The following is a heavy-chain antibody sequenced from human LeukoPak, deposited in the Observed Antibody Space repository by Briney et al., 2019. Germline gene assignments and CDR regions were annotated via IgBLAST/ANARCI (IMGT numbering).Heavy chain of an antibody. CDR3: VIRGHYDVLTGYYVPDY. CDR1: GFTFSNYA. D-gene: IGHD3-9*01. CDR2: ITGSGTNR. V-gene: IGHV3-23*01. J-gene: IGHJ4*02. Sequence: GGSLRLSCVASGFTFSNYAMSWVRQAPGKGLEWVSAITGSGTNRYYADSLKGRFTTSRDNSKNTVFLQMNSLRHEDTAIYYCVIRGHYDVLTGYYVPDYWGQGTLVTVAS.